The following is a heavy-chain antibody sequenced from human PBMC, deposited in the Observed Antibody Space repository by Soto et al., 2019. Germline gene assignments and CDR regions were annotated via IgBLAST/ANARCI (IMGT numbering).Heavy chain of an antibody. CDR2: ISRGSGHI. V-gene: IGHV3-21*02. D-gene: IGHD3-10*01. CDR1: GFSFSNYT. CDR3: TKDRDMATFGDYFDS. Sequence: EVQLVESGGGLVKTGSSLRLSCSASGFSFSNYTMNWIRQSPGKGLEWVSSISRGSGHIKYADSVKGRFTISRDNGRTSLYLQTNTLRAEDTALYYCTKDRDMATFGDYFDSWGQGTLVTVSS. J-gene: IGHJ4*02.